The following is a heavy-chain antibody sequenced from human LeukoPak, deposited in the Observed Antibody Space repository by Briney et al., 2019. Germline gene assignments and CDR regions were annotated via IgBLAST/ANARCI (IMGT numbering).Heavy chain of an antibody. J-gene: IGHJ5*02. Sequence: GASVKVSCKASGGTFSSYAISWVRQAPGQGLEWMGGIIPIFGTANYAQKFQGRVTITADESTSTAYTELSSLRSEDTAVYYCARAIQIIVGATTWFDPWGQGTLVTVSS. D-gene: IGHD1-26*01. CDR2: IIPIFGTA. V-gene: IGHV1-69*13. CDR1: GGTFSSYA. CDR3: ARAIQIIVGATTWFDP.